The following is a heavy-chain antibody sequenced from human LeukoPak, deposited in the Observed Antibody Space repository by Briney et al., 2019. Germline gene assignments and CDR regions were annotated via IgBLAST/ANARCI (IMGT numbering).Heavy chain of an antibody. CDR2: IIPTLGIA. CDR3: ARDPLATHPDFVY. V-gene: IGHV1-69*04. J-gene: IGHJ4*01. D-gene: IGHD6-13*01. CDR1: GGTFSSYT. Sequence: SVRVSFKASGGTFSSYTISWVRQAPGQGLEWMGRIIPTLGIANYAQKFQGRVTITADKSTSTAYIELSSLRSEDTAVHCSARDPLATHPDFVYWGHGTLVTVSS.